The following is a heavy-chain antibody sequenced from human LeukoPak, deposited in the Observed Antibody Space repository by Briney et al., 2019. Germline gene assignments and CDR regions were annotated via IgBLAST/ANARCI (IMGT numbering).Heavy chain of an antibody. V-gene: IGHV4-61*01. CDR3: ARDSPFDP. CDR1: GGSTSSGSYY. CDR2: IYYSGST. J-gene: IGHJ5*02. Sequence: SETLSLTCTVSGGSTSSGSYYWSWIRQPPGKGLEWIGYIYYSGSTNYNPSLKSRVTISVDTSKNQFSLKLSSVTAADTAVYYCARDSPFDPWGQGTLVTVSS.